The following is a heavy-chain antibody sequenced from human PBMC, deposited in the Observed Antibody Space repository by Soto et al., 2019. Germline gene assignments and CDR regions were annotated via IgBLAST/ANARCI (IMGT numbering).Heavy chain of an antibody. CDR2: IKSKTDGGTT. CDR1: GFTFSNAW. Sequence: EVQLVESGGGLVKPGGSLRLSCAASGFTFSNAWMSWVRQAPGKGLEWVGRIKSKTDGGTTDYAAPVKGRFTISRDDSKNTLYLQMNSLNTEDTAVYYCTTDKIPYYYYYGMDVWGQGTTVTVSS. J-gene: IGHJ6*02. D-gene: IGHD2-2*02. CDR3: TTDKIPYYYYYGMDV. V-gene: IGHV3-15*01.